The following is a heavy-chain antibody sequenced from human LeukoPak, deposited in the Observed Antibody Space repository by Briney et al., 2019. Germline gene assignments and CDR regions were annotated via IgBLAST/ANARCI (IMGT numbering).Heavy chain of an antibody. Sequence: GGSLRLSCAASGFTFSNAWMSWVRQAPGKGLEWVGRIKSKTDGGTTDYAAPVKGRFTISRDDSKNTLYLQMNSLKTEDTAVYYCTTDQSYDSSGYYSYFDYWGQGTLVTVSS. CDR3: TTDQSYDSSGYYSYFDY. J-gene: IGHJ4*02. CDR1: GFTFSNAW. D-gene: IGHD3-22*01. V-gene: IGHV3-15*01. CDR2: IKSKTDGGTT.